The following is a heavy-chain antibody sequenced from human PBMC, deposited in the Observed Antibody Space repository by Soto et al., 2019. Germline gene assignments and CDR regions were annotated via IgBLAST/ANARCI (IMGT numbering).Heavy chain of an antibody. CDR1: GASISSNY. V-gene: IGHV4-59*01. CDR2: IYYSGNT. J-gene: IGHJ6*02. Sequence: PSETLSLTCFVSGASISSNYWSWIRQPPGKGLEWIGYIYYSGNTNYNPSLKSRVIISIDTSKNHFFLKLSSVTAADTAVYYCARGPYYYYYGLGVWGQGTTVTVSS. CDR3: ARGPYYYYYGLGV.